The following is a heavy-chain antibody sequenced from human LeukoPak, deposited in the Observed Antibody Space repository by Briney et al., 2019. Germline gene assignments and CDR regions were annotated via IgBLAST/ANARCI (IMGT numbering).Heavy chain of an antibody. CDR2: ISAYNGNT. Sequence: ASVKVSCKASGYTFTSYGISWVRQAPGQGLEWMGWISAYNGNTNYAQKLQGRVTMTTDTSTSTAYMELRSLRSDDTAVYYCARGGPYIVATIYLDYWGQGTLVTVSS. V-gene: IGHV1-18*01. CDR1: GYTFTSYG. D-gene: IGHD5-12*01. J-gene: IGHJ4*02. CDR3: ARGGPYIVATIYLDY.